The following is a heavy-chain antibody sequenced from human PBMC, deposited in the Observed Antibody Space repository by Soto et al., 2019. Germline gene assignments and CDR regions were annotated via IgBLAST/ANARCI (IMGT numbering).Heavy chain of an antibody. CDR2: ISYSGST. Sequence: SETLSLTCSVSGASISTYYWSWIRQPPGKGLEWIGYISYSGSTNYNPSLESRFSISVDTSKNEFSLRVTSVTAADTAVYFCARLGVLIQRAGGWLDPWGQGTLVTVSS. CDR1: GASISTYY. J-gene: IGHJ5*02. CDR3: ARLGVLIQRAGGWLDP. D-gene: IGHD3-3*01. V-gene: IGHV4-59*08.